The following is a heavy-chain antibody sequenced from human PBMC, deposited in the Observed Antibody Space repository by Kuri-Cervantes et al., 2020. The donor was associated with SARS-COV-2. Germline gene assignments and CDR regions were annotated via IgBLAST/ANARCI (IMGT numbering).Heavy chain of an antibody. CDR1: GYSISSGYY. V-gene: IGHV4-38-2*02. J-gene: IGHJ4*02. CDR3: ARDPRAVAGFDS. CDR2: IYHSGST. Sequence: ESLKISCTVSGYSISSGYYWGWIRQPPGKGLEWIGSIYHSGSTYYNPSLKSRVTISVDTSKNQLSLKLSSVTAADTAVYYCARDPRAVAGFDSWGQGTLVTVSS. D-gene: IGHD6-13*01.